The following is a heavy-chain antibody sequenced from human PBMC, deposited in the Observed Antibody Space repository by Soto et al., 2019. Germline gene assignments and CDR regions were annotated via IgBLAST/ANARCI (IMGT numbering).Heavy chain of an antibody. CDR2: IFHSGYT. CDR1: SGSISSRNW. J-gene: IGHJ4*02. CDR3: ARHGRGDCSGGSCYGLDN. D-gene: IGHD2-15*01. V-gene: IGHV4-4*02. Sequence: QVQLQESGPGLVKPSGTLFLNCAVSSGSISSRNWWSWVRQPPGKGLEWIGEIFHSGYTSYNPSLKSRVTISVDKSKNQFSLKLSSVTAADTAVYYCARHGRGDCSGGSCYGLDNWGQGTLVTVSS.